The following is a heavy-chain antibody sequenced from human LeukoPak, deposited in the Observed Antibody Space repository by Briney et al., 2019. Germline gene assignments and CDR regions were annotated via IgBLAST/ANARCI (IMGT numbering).Heavy chain of an antibody. D-gene: IGHD1-1*01. J-gene: IGHJ4*02. CDR3: ARHSNWNHIDY. CDR1: GYRFTSYW. Sequence: GESLKISCKGSGYRFTSYWIAWVRQTPGKGLEWMGITYPDDADTRYSPSFQGHVTISADKSISTAYMQWSSLMTSDNAIYYCARHSNWNHIDYWGQGTLVTVSS. V-gene: IGHV5-51*01. CDR2: TYPDDADT.